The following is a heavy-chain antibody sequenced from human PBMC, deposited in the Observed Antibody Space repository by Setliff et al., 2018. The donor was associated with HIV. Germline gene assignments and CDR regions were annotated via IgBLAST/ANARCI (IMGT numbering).Heavy chain of an antibody. D-gene: IGHD6-13*01. CDR2: IWYDGSNK. J-gene: IGHJ6*02. CDR1: GFTFRNYA. V-gene: IGHV3-30*04. CDR3: ASDCRVGWVFTYGMDV. Sequence: PGGSLRLSCAASGFTFRNYAMHWVRQAPGKGLEWVAVIWYDGSNKYYADSVKGRFTISRDNSKNTLFLQMNSLRPEDTAVYYCASDCRVGWVFTYGMDVWGQGTLVTVSS.